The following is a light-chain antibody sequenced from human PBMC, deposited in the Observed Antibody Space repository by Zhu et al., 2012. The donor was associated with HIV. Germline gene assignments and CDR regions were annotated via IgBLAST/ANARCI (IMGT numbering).Light chain of an antibody. J-gene: IGKJ4*01. CDR3: QKYNSAPLT. CDR1: QGISNY. V-gene: IGKV1-27*01. Sequence: DIQMTQSPSSLSASVGDRVTITCRASQGISNYLAWYQQKPGKVPKLLIYAASTLQSGVPSRFSGSGSGTDFTLTISSLQPEDVATYYCQKYNSAPLTFGRRDQRWRSN. CDR2: AAS.